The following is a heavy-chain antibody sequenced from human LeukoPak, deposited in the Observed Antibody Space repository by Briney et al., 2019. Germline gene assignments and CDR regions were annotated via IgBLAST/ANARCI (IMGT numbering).Heavy chain of an antibody. Sequence: PSETLSLTCAVSGYSISSGYYWGWIRQPPGKGLEWIGSIHHSGSTYYNPSLKSRVTISVDTSKNQFSLKLSSVTAADTAVYYCARWVGYCSSTSCYDAFDIWGQGTMVTVSS. J-gene: IGHJ3*02. D-gene: IGHD2-2*01. CDR2: IHHSGST. CDR1: GYSISSGYY. CDR3: ARWVGYCSSTSCYDAFDI. V-gene: IGHV4-38-2*01.